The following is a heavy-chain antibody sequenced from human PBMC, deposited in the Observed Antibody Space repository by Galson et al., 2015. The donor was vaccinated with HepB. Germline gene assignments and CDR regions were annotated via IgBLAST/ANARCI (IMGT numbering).Heavy chain of an antibody. J-gene: IGHJ2*01. V-gene: IGHV4-39*01. D-gene: IGHD6-13*01. CDR2: IYYSGST. Sequence: ETLSLTCTVSGGSISSSHSYWGWIRQPPGKGLEWIGTIYYSGSTYYNPSLKSRVTISLDRSKNQFSLRLSSVTAADTAVYYCARRPAAAGYWYFDLWGRGTLVTVSS. CDR1: GGSISSSHSY. CDR3: ARRPAAAGYWYFDL.